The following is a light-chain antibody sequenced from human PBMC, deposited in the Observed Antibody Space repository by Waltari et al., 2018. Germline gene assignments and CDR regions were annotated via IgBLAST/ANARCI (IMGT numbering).Light chain of an antibody. CDR2: AVS. V-gene: IGLV2-14*03. CDR3: SSYTSTDTWV. J-gene: IGLJ3*02. Sequence: QSALTQPASVSGSPGQSITISCTGTSSDIGTYNYVSWYQQQPGKAPKLMLYAVSNRPSGVANRVSASKSGNTSSLTISGLQAEDEADYYCSSYTSTDTWVFGGGTKLTVL. CDR1: SSDIGTYNY.